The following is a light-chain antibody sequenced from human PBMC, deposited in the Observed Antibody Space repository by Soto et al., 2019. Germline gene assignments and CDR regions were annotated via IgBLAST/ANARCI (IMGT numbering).Light chain of an antibody. CDR2: DVS. CDR3: SSYTTSSPHVV. J-gene: IGLJ2*01. Sequence: QSALTQPASVSGSPGQSITISCTGTSSDVGGYNYVSWYQQHPGKAPKLMIYDVSNRPSGASNRFSGSKSGNTASLTISGLQAEDEADYYCSSYTTSSPHVVFGGGTKVTVL. CDR1: SSDVGGYNY. V-gene: IGLV2-14*01.